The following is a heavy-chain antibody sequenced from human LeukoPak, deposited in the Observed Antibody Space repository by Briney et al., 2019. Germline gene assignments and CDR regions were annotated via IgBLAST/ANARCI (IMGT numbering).Heavy chain of an antibody. CDR2: INSSSGYI. CDR1: GFTFSSYS. J-gene: IGHJ5*02. D-gene: IGHD3-22*01. Sequence: GGSLRLSCAASGFTFSSYSMNWVRQAPGKGLEWVSSINSSSGYIYYADSVKGRFTISRDNAKNSLYLQMNSLRAEDTAVYYCARDLGQYYDTSDNWFDPWGQGTLVTVSS. V-gene: IGHV3-21*01. CDR3: ARDLGQYYDTSDNWFDP.